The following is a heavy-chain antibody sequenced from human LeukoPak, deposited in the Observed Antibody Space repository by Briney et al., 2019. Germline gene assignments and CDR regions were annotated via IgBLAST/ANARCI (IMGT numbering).Heavy chain of an antibody. CDR1: GYTFTSYG. CDR2: ISAYNGNT. Sequence: GASVKVSCKASGYTFTSYGINWVRQAPGQGLEWMGWISAYNGNTNYAQKLQGRVTMTTDTSTSTAYMELRSLRSDDTAVYYCARTKRITMIVRDNWFDPWGQGTLVTVSS. V-gene: IGHV1-18*01. D-gene: IGHD3-22*01. CDR3: ARTKRITMIVRDNWFDP. J-gene: IGHJ5*02.